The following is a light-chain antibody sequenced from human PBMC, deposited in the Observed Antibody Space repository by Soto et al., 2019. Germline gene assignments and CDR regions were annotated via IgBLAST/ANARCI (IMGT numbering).Light chain of an antibody. CDR3: QQRSNWPGT. Sequence: EIVLTRSPATLSLSPGERATLSCRASQSVRSSLAWYQQQPGQAPRLLIFDASNRATGIPPRFSGSGSGTDFTLTINSLEPEDFVVYYCQQRSNWPGTFGQGTKVDIK. CDR2: DAS. J-gene: IGKJ1*01. V-gene: IGKV3-11*01. CDR1: QSVRSS.